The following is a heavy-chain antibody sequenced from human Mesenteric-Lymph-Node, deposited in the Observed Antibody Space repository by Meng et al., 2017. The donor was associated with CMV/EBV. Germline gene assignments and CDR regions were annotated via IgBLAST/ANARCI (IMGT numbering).Heavy chain of an antibody. J-gene: IGHJ5*02. CDR1: GFTFSSYA. CDR3: ARSGIGGVGAIDH. Sequence: GGSLRLSCAASGFTFSSYAMSWVRQAPGKGLEWVSAISGSGGSTYYADSVKGRFTISRDNSKNTLYLQMNSLRAEDTAVYYCARSGIGGVGAIDHWGQGTLVTVSS. V-gene: IGHV3-23*01. D-gene: IGHD1-26*01. CDR2: ISGSGGST.